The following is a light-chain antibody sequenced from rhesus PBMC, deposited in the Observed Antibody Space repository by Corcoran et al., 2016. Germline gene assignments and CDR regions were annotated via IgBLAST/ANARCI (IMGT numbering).Light chain of an antibody. Sequence: DIVMTQTPLSLPVTPGEPASISCRSSQSLLDSEDGYTYLAWYLQKPGQSPHLLLYEVSNRVSGVPERFRGSGSDNDFTMTISRVEAEDVGVYSCMQTLEFPYTFGQGTKVEIK. J-gene: IGKJ2*01. CDR2: EVS. V-gene: IGKV2-104*02. CDR1: QSLLDSEDGYTY. CDR3: MQTLEFPYT.